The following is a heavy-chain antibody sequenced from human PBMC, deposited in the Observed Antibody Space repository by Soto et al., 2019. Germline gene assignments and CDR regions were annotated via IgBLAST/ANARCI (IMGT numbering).Heavy chain of an antibody. CDR3: AKSGGNYYDSSGSVSVDP. V-gene: IGHV3-23*01. D-gene: IGHD3-22*01. Sequence: GGSLRLSCAASGFAFSSYAMSWVRQAPGKELEWVSAISGSGGSTYYADSVKGRFTISRDNSKNTLYLQMNSLRAEDTAVYYCAKSGGNYYDSSGSVSVDPWGQGTLVTVSS. J-gene: IGHJ5*02. CDR2: ISGSGGST. CDR1: GFAFSSYA.